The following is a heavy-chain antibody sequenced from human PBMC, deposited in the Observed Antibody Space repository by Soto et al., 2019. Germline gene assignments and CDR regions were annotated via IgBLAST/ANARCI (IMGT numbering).Heavy chain of an antibody. Sequence: ASVKVSCKASGYTFTGYYMHWVRQAPGQGLEWMGWINPNSGGTNYAQKFQGWVTMTRDTSISTAYLELSRLRSDDAAVYFCARPSTMVRGVIIPYFDYWGQGTLVTVSS. CDR3: ARPSTMVRGVIIPYFDY. CDR2: INPNSGGT. J-gene: IGHJ4*02. V-gene: IGHV1-2*04. D-gene: IGHD3-10*01. CDR1: GYTFTGYY.